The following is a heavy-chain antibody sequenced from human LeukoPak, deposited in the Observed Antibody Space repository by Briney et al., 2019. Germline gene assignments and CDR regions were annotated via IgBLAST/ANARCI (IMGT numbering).Heavy chain of an antibody. D-gene: IGHD4-17*01. CDR3: ARIRGWVTTRSENYYYYYMDV. Sequence: GASVKVSCKASGYTFTSYDINWVRQATGQGLEWMGWMNPNSGNTGYAQKFQGRVTMTRNTSISTAYMELSSLRSEDTAVYYCARIRGWVTTRSENYYYYYMDVWGKGTTVTISS. CDR2: MNPNSGNT. CDR1: GYTFTSYD. J-gene: IGHJ6*03. V-gene: IGHV1-8*01.